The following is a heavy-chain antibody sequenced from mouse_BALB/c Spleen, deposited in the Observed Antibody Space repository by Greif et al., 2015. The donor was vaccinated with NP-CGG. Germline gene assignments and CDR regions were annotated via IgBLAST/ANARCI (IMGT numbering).Heavy chain of an antibody. V-gene: IGHV1-80*01. CDR1: GYAFSSYW. CDR2: IYPGDGVT. D-gene: IGHD2-4*01. Sequence: LQESGAELVRPGSSVKISCKASGYAFSSYWMNWVKQRPGQGLEWIGQIYPGDGVTNYNGKFKGKATLTADKSSSTAYMQLSSLTSEDSAVYFCARYDYDYYAMDYWGQGTSVTVSS. J-gene: IGHJ4*01. CDR3: ARYDYDYYAMDY.